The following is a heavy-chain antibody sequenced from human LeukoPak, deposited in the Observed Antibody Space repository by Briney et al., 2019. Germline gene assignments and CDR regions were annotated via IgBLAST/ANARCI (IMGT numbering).Heavy chain of an antibody. J-gene: IGHJ4*02. CDR3: ARGAGNRAAAVFLLAY. Sequence: GASVKVSCKASGYTFTSYYMHWVRQAPGQGLEWMGIINPGGGSTSYAQKFQGRVTMTWDTSASTVYMELSSLRSEDTAIYYCARGAGNRAAAVFLLAYWGQGTLVTVSS. CDR2: INPGGGST. V-gene: IGHV1-46*01. CDR1: GYTFTSYY. D-gene: IGHD6-25*01.